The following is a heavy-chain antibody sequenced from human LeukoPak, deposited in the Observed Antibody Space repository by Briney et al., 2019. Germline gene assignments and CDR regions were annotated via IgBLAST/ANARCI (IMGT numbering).Heavy chain of an antibody. Sequence: ASVKVSCKVSGYTLNELSMHWVRQAPGKGLEWMGGFDPADGETVYAHRFQGRLTITEDTSTNTGYMELTSLRSEDTAVYYCAADGGGLSSVVTPRSSPFDYWGQGTLVTVSS. CDR2: FDPADGET. J-gene: IGHJ4*02. V-gene: IGHV1-24*01. CDR3: AADGGGLSSVVTPRSSPFDY. D-gene: IGHD4-23*01. CDR1: GYTLNELS.